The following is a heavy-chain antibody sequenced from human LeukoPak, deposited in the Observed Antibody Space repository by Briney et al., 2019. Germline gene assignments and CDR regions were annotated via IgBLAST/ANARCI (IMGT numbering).Heavy chain of an antibody. CDR3: ARGILGDYFDY. V-gene: IGHV4-59*01. Sequence: SETLSLTCTVSGGSISSYYWSWIRQPPGKGLEWIGYIYYSGSTNYNPSLKSRVTISVDTSKNQFSLKLSSVTAADTAVYYCARGILGDYFDYWGQGTLVTVSS. J-gene: IGHJ4*02. D-gene: IGHD3-3*02. CDR2: IYYSGST. CDR1: GGSISSYY.